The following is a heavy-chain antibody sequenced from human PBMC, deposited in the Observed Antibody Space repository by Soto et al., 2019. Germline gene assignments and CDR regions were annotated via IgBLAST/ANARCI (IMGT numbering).Heavy chain of an antibody. V-gene: IGHV3-49*03. D-gene: IGHD1-26*01. CDR2: IRSKAYGGTT. Sequence: GGSLRLSCTASGFTFGDYAMSWFRQAPGKGLEWVGFIRSKAYGGTTEYAASVKGRFTISRDDSKSIAYLQMNSLKTEDTAVYYCTRCRGVVGATTGEYYYYGMDVWGQGTTVTVSS. CDR1: GFTFGDYA. CDR3: TRCRGVVGATTGEYYYYGMDV. J-gene: IGHJ6*02.